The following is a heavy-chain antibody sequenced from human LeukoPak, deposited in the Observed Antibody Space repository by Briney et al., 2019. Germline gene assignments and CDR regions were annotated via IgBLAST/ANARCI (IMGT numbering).Heavy chain of an antibody. V-gene: IGHV3-30-3*01. CDR1: GFTFSNYA. CDR3: ARGYYYGMDV. J-gene: IGHJ6*02. CDR2: VSYDGSNK. Sequence: GGSLRLSCAASGFTFSNYAMHWVRQAPGKGLEWVAVVSYDGSNKYYADSVKGRFTISRDNSKNTLSLQMNSLRAEDTSVYYCARGYYYGMDVWGQGTTVTVSS.